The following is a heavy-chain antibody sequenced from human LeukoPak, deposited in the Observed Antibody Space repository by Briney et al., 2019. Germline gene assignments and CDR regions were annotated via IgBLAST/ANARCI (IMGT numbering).Heavy chain of an antibody. CDR2: ISYDGSNK. V-gene: IGHV3-30*04. CDR3: ATELSY. Sequence: PGGSLRLSCAASGFTFSSYAMHWVRQAPGKGLEWVAVISYDGSNKYYADSVKGRFTISRDNSKNTLYLQMNSLGAEDTAVYYCATELSYWGQGTLVTVSS. CDR1: GFTFSSYA. J-gene: IGHJ4*02.